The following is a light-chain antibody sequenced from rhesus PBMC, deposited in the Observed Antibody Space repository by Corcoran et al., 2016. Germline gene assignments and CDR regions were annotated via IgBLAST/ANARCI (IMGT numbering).Light chain of an antibody. CDR1: QGMSSG. Sequence: DIQMTQSPSSLSASVGDTVTITCRASQGMSSGLAWYQQKPGKAPKLLIYKASSLQSGVPSRLSGSGSWTAFTLTISSLLSEAFAPYYCQHGYGPPFTFGPQAKLHVK. J-gene: IGKJ3*01. CDR2: KAS. V-gene: IGKV1-21*01. CDR3: QHGYGPPFT.